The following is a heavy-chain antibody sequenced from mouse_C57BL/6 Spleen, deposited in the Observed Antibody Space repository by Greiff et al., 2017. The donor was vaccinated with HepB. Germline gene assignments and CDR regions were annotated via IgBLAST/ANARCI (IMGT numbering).Heavy chain of an antibody. Sequence: EVKLMESGTELVKPGASVKIPCKASGYTFTDYNMDWVKQSHGKSLEWIGDINPNNGGTIYNQKFKGKATLTVDKSSSTAYMELRSLTSEDTAVYYCARDYYGILFAYWGQGTLVTVSA. D-gene: IGHD1-1*01. CDR2: INPNNGGT. J-gene: IGHJ3*01. CDR1: GYTFTDYN. V-gene: IGHV1-18*01. CDR3: ARDYYGILFAY.